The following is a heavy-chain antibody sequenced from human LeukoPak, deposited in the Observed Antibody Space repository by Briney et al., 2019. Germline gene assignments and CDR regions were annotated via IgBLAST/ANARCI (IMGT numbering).Heavy chain of an antibody. CDR2: IYYSGST. Sequence: KPSETLSLTCTVSGGSISSYYWSWIRQPPGKGLEWIGYIYYSGSTNYNPSLKSRVTISVDTSKNQFSLKLSSVTAADTAVYYCARESRFSSGFNYYYYMDVWGKGTTVTVSS. CDR3: ARESRFSSGFNYYYYMDV. D-gene: IGHD6-19*01. V-gene: IGHV4-59*12. J-gene: IGHJ6*03. CDR1: GGSISSYY.